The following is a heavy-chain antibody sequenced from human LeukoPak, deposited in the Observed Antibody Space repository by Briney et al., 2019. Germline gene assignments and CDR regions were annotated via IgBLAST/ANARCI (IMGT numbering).Heavy chain of an antibody. Sequence: PGGSLRLSCAASGFTFSDYYMSWIRQAPGKGLEWVSYISSSGSTIYYADSVKGRFTISRDNSKNTLYLQMNSLRAEDTAVYYCARGLMIVVPHDAFHIWGQGTMVTVSS. CDR1: GFTFSDYY. CDR2: ISSSGSTI. V-gene: IGHV3-11*04. CDR3: ARGLMIVVPHDAFHI. J-gene: IGHJ3*02. D-gene: IGHD3-22*01.